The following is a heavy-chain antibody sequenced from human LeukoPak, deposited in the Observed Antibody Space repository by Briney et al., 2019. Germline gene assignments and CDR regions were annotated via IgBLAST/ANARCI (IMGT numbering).Heavy chain of an antibody. CDR3: ARDFPRGYSYGLLDY. CDR2: INTNTGNP. D-gene: IGHD5-18*01. V-gene: IGHV7-4-1*02. Sequence: ASVKVSCKASGYTFTSYAMNWVRQAPGQGLEWMGWINTNTGNPTYAQGFTGRFVFSLDTSVSTAYLQISSLKAEDTAVYYCARDFPRGYSYGLLDYWGQGTLVTVSS. J-gene: IGHJ4*02. CDR1: GYTFTSYA.